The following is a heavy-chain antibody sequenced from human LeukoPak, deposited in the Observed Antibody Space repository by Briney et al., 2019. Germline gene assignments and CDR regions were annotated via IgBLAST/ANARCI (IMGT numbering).Heavy chain of an antibody. CDR3: ARGQWDSSRALYY. CDR1: GDSVSSNSAA. CDR2: TYYRSKWYN. D-gene: IGHD6-13*01. V-gene: IGHV6-1*01. Sequence: SQTLSLTCAISGDSVSSNSAAWNWIRQSPSRGLEWLGRTYYRSKWYNDYAESVKSRITINPDTSKNQFSLKLSSVTAADTAVYYCARGQWDSSRALYYWGQGTLVTVSS. J-gene: IGHJ4*02.